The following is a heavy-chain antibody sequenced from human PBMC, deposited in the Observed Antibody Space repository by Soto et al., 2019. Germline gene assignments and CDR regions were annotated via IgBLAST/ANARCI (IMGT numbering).Heavy chain of an antibody. CDR1: GGSFSGYY. CDR2: INHSGST. J-gene: IGHJ4*02. V-gene: IGHV4-34*01. Sequence: QVQLQQWGAGLLKPSETLSLTCAVYGGSFSGYYWSWIRQPPGKGLEWIGEINHSGSTNYNPSLKRRVTISVDTSKNQFSLKLSSVTAADTAVYYCARGGVVVVAALAYYFDYWGQGTLVTVSS. D-gene: IGHD2-15*01. CDR3: ARGGVVVVAALAYYFDY.